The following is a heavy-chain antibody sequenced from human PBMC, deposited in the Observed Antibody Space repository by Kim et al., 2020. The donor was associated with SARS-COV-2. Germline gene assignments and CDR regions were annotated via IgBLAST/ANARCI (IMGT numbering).Heavy chain of an antibody. V-gene: IGHV1-18*01. Sequence: AQMLQGRVTMTTDTSTSTAYMELRTLRSDDTAVYYCARTWAVAGTTGQFDYWGQGTLVTVSS. D-gene: IGHD6-19*01. CDR3: ARTWAVAGTTGQFDY. J-gene: IGHJ4*02.